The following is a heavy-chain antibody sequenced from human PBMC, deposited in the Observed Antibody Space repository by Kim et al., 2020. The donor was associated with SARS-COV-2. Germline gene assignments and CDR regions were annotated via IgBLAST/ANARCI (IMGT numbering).Heavy chain of an antibody. CDR3: TTDQLDTAMVFDY. J-gene: IGHJ4*02. V-gene: IGHV3-15*01. D-gene: IGHD5-18*01. Sequence: YAAPVKGRFTISRDDSKNTLYLQMNSLKTEDTAVYYCTTDQLDTAMVFDYWGQGTLVTVSS.